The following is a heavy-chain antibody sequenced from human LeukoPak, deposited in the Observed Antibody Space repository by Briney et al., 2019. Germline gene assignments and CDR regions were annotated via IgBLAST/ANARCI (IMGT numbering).Heavy chain of an antibody. Sequence: SETLSLTCTVSGGSISSGDYYWSWIRQPPGKGLEWIGYIYYSGSTYYNPSLKSRVTISVDTSKNQFSLKLSSVTAADTAVYYCARVRTPAVLFDYWGLGTLVTVSS. V-gene: IGHV4-30-4*01. CDR1: GGSISSGDYY. J-gene: IGHJ4*02. CDR2: IYYSGST. D-gene: IGHD2-2*01. CDR3: ARVRTPAVLFDY.